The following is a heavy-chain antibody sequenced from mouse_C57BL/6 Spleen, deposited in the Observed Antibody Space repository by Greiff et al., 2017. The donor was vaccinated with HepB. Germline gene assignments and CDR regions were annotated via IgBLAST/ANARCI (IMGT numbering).Heavy chain of an antibody. V-gene: IGHV1-26*01. CDR3: ARWDWGYYGSDYFDY. Sequence: EVQLQQSGPELVKPGASVKISCKASGYTFTDYYMNWVKQSHGKSLEWIGDINPNNGGTSYNQKFKGKATLTVDKSSSTAYMELRSLTSEDSAVYYCARWDWGYYGSDYFDYWGQGTTLTVSS. J-gene: IGHJ2*01. CDR2: INPNNGGT. D-gene: IGHD1-1*01. CDR1: GYTFTDYY.